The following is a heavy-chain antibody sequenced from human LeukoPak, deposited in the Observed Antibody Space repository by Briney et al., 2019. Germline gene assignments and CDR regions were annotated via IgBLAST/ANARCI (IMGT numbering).Heavy chain of an antibody. Sequence: EASVKVSCKASGYSFTGYYIHWVRQAPGQGPEWMGRINPNSGGPDYAQKFQGRVTMTRDTSISTAYLELSRLRNDDTAVYFCARGYSYDPNSFDYWGQGTLVTVSS. J-gene: IGHJ4*02. CDR1: GYSFTGYY. CDR2: INPNSGGP. V-gene: IGHV1-2*06. D-gene: IGHD5-18*01. CDR3: ARGYSYDPNSFDY.